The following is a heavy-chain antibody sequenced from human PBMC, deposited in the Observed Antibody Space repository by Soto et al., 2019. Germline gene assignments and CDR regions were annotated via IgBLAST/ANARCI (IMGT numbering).Heavy chain of an antibody. CDR2: IIPIFGTA. CDR1: GGTFSSYA. V-gene: IGHV1-69*01. CDR3: ARAFFQYYYDSSGYHGMDY. Sequence: QVQLVQSGAEVKKPGSSVKVSCKASGGTFSSYAISWVRQAPGQGLEWMGGIIPIFGTANYAQKFQSRVTITADESTSTAYMELSSLRSEDTAVYYCARAFFQYYYDSSGYHGMDYWGQGTLVTVSS. J-gene: IGHJ4*02. D-gene: IGHD3-22*01.